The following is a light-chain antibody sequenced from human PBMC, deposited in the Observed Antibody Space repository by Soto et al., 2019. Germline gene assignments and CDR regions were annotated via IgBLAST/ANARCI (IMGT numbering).Light chain of an antibody. CDR1: QTISSW. Sequence: DIQMTQSPSTLSGSVGDRSTITCRASQTISSWLAWYQQKPGKAPKLLIYKASTLKSGVPSRFSGSGSGTDFTLTISSLQPEDFATYYCQQANSFPITVGQGTRLEIK. J-gene: IGKJ5*01. CDR3: QQANSFPIT. CDR2: KAS. V-gene: IGKV1-5*03.